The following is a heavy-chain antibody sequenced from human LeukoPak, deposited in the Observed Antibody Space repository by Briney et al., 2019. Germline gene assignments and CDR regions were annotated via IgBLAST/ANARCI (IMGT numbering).Heavy chain of an antibody. CDR1: GFTFSSHS. V-gene: IGHV3-21*04. D-gene: IGHD3-10*01. CDR3: ATRPGGFGELLERYDYFDY. J-gene: IGHJ4*02. Sequence: PGGSLRLSCAASGFTFSSHSMHWVRQAPGKGLEWVSSINSGGSYILYADSMKGRFTISRDNAKNSLYLQMNSLRVEDTAVYYCATRPGGFGELLERYDYFDYWGQGTLVTVSS. CDR2: INSGGSYI.